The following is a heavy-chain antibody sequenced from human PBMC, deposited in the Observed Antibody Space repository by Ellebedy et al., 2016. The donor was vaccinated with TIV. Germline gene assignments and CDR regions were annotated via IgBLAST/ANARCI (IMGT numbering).Heavy chain of an antibody. J-gene: IGHJ6*02. Sequence: GESLKISCAASGFTFSSYSMNWVRQAPGKGLVWVSYISSSSSTIYYADSVKGRFTISRDNAKNSLYLQMNSLRDEDPAVYYCETISAVDYYYYGMDVWGQGTTVTVSS. V-gene: IGHV3-48*02. CDR1: GFTFSSYS. CDR2: ISSSSSTI. CDR3: ETISAVDYYYYGMDV.